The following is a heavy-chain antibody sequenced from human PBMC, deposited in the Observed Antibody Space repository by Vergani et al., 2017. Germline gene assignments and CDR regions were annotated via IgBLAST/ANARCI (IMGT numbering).Heavy chain of an antibody. D-gene: IGHD2-15*01. J-gene: IGHJ4*02. V-gene: IGHV4-39*01. CDR2: IYYSGST. CDR1: GGSISSRSYY. CDR3: AGPDCSGGSCYSGY. Sequence: QLQLQESGPGLVKPSETLSLTCTVSGGSISSRSYYLGCIRQPPGKGLAWIWRIYYSGSTYYNPSLKSRVTISVDTSKNQFSLKLSSETAADTAVYYCAGPDCSGGSCYSGYWGQGTLVTVSS.